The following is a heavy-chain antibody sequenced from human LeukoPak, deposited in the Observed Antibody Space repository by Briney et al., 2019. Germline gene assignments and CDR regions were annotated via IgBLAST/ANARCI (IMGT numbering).Heavy chain of an antibody. V-gene: IGHV3-48*01. D-gene: IGHD3-22*01. CDR1: GFTFSSYN. CDR3: ARDTSGFGRFDT. CDR2: ITSISNTI. Sequence: QPGGSLRLSCAASGFTFSSYNMNWDRQAPGKGLEWISYITSISNTIYYADSVKGRFTISRDNANNSLYLQMNSLRAEDTAVYYCARDTSGFGRFDTWGQGTLVTVSS. J-gene: IGHJ5*02.